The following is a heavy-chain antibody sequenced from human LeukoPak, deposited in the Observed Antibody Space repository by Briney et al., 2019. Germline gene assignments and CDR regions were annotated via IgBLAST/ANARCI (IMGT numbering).Heavy chain of an antibody. V-gene: IGHV3-20*04. D-gene: IGHD3-10*01. CDR3: AKDRSGYYGSGSYIYDAFDI. Sequence: GGSLRLSCAASGFTFDDYGMTWVRQAPGEGLEWVASINWNGDSTIYADSVKGRFTISRDNSKNSLSLAMTSLSVEDTAVYYCAKDRSGYYGSGSYIYDAFDIWGQGTMVTVSS. CDR2: INWNGDST. J-gene: IGHJ3*02. CDR1: GFTFDDYG.